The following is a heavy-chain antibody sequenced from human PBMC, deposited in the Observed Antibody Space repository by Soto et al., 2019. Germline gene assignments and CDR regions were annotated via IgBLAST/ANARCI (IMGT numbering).Heavy chain of an antibody. CDR2: ISSSSSYI. CDR3: ARDEWRGSSLVPFDY. J-gene: IGHJ4*02. CDR1: GFTFSSYS. V-gene: IGHV3-21*01. D-gene: IGHD6-6*01. Sequence: GGSLRLSCAASGFTFSSYSMNWVRQAPGKGLEWVSSISSSSSYIYYADSVKGRFTISRDNAKNSLYLQMNSLRAEDTAVYYCARDEWRGSSLVPFDYWGQGTLVTVSS.